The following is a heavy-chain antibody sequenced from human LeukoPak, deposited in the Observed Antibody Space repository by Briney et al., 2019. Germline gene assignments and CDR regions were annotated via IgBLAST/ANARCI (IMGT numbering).Heavy chain of an antibody. CDR2: INHSGST. CDR3: ARGIEKYDY. Sequence: PSETLSLTCAVYGGSFSGYYWSWIRQPPGKGLEWIGEINHSGSTNYNPSLKSRVTISVDTSKSQFSLKLSSVTAADTAVYYCARGIEKYDYWGQGTLVTVSS. J-gene: IGHJ4*02. CDR1: GGSFSGYY. D-gene: IGHD5-24*01. V-gene: IGHV4-34*01.